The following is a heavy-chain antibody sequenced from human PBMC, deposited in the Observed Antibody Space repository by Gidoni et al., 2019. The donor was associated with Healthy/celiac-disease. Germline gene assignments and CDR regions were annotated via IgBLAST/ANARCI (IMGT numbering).Heavy chain of an antibody. Sequence: QLQLQESGPGLVKPSETLSLTCTVSGGSISSSSYYWGWIRQPPGKGLAWIGSIYYSGGTYYNPSLKSRVTISVDTSKNQFSLKLSSVTAADTAVYYCAREGGTPGYSGYDWNFDYWGQGTLVTVSS. CDR3: AREGGTPGYSGYDWNFDY. D-gene: IGHD5-12*01. V-gene: IGHV4-39*02. J-gene: IGHJ4*02. CDR1: GGSISSSSYY. CDR2: IYYSGGT.